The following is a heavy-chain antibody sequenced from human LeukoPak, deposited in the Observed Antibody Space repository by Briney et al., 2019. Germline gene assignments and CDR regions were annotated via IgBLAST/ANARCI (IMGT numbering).Heavy chain of an antibody. CDR3: TKELHVAVAVADYYYFYMDV. J-gene: IGHJ6*03. CDR1: GSAFSSIA. V-gene: IGHV3-23*01. CDR2: INGGGNTR. Sequence: PGGSLRLSCAASGSAFSSIAMGWVRQSPGKGLEWLSTINGGGNTRFYSYSVKGRFTISRDNSKNTLYLHMDSLRPDDTAICYCTKELHVAVAVADYYYFYMDVWGRGTAVTVSS. D-gene: IGHD6-19*01.